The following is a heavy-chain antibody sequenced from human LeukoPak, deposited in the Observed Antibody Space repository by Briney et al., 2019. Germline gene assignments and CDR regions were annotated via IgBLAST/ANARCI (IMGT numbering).Heavy chain of an antibody. D-gene: IGHD6-13*01. CDR1: GFTFSSYA. J-gene: IGHJ6*02. Sequence: SGGSLRLFCAASGFTFSSYAMHWVRQAPGKGLEYVSAISSNGGSTYYANSVKGRFTISRDNSKNTLYLQMGSLRAEDMAVYYCARVGYTSYYYYGMDVWGQGTTVTVSS. CDR3: ARVGYTSYYYYGMDV. CDR2: ISSNGGST. V-gene: IGHV3-64*01.